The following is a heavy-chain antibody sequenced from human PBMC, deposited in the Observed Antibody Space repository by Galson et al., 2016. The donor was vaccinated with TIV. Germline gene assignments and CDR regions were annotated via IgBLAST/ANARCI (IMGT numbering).Heavy chain of an antibody. J-gene: IGHJ6*02. V-gene: IGHV1-18*01. Sequence: SGKVACKASGYTVTSYGISWVRQAPGQGLEWMGWISDYNGNTNYAQKLRGRGTITTDTSTSTAYMKLRSLRSDDPAVYYCASDIVVEPHVGDSGIDVWGQGTTVTVSS. CDR3: ASDIVVEPHVGDSGIDV. CDR2: ISDYNGNT. CDR1: GYTVTSYG. D-gene: IGHD2-15*01.